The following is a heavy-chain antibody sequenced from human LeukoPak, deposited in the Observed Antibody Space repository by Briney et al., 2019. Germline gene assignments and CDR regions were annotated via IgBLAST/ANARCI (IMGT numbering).Heavy chain of an antibody. CDR1: GFTFSSYA. D-gene: IGHD6-19*01. J-gene: IGHJ4*02. Sequence: HPGGSLRLSRAASGFTFSSYAMYWDRQAPGKGLEWVSGIFGSGGSTHYADSVKGRFTISRDNSKNTVYLQMNSLRAEDTAVYYCAKTTTGYSSGRFPGWPVDYWGQGTLVTVSS. V-gene: IGHV3-23*01. CDR2: IFGSGGST. CDR3: AKTTTGYSSGRFPGWPVDY.